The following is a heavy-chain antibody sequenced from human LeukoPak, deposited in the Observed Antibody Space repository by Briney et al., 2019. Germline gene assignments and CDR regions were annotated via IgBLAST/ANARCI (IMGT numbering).Heavy chain of an antibody. J-gene: IGHJ4*02. D-gene: IGHD3-22*01. Sequence: GGSLRLSCEASGFTFNNYAMHWVRQAPGKGLEWVSGISWDRGTTGYGDSVKGRFTISRDNAKNTLYLQMSSLRAEDTAVYYCARDMGLYYYDSSSNFDYWGQGTLVTVSS. CDR2: ISWDRGTT. CDR1: GFTFNNYA. CDR3: ARDMGLYYYDSSSNFDY. V-gene: IGHV3-9*01.